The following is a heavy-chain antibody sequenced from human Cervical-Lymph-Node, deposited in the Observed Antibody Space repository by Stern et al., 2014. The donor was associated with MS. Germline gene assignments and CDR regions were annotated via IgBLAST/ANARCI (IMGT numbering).Heavy chain of an antibody. J-gene: IGHJ6*02. CDR3: ARATIVGGAMDV. CDR2: IIPILGTP. Sequence: VQLVESGAEVKKPGSSVKVSCKASGGIFSSYAISWVRQAPGQRLEWMGGIIPILGTPNYAQKFQGRVTITADESTTTAYMDLSSLKSEDTAVYYCARATIVGGAMDVWGQGTTVTVSS. V-gene: IGHV1-69*01. CDR1: GGIFSSYA. D-gene: IGHD3-10*01.